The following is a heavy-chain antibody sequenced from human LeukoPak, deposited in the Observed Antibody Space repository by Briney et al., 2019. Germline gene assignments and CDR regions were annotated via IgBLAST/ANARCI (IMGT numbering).Heavy chain of an antibody. CDR3: VKVGGGGYSYGRYHFDY. J-gene: IGHJ4*02. CDR1: GFAFSDYS. D-gene: IGHD5-18*01. Sequence: GGSLRLSCAASGFAFSDYSMNWVRQAPGKGLEWVAVISYDGNNKYYADSVKGRFTVSRNNSKNTLYLQMNSLRAEDTAVYYCVKVGGGGYSYGRYHFDYWGQGTLVTVSS. CDR2: ISYDGNNK. V-gene: IGHV3-30*18.